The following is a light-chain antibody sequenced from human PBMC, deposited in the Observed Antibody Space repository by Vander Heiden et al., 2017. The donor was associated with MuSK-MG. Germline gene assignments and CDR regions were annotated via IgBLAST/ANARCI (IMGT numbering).Light chain of an antibody. V-gene: IGKV1-39*01. CDR2: AAS. CDR1: QPILNM. Sequence: DIQMTQSPSSLPASVGDRVTITCRGTQPILNMGNWFQHKPGKAPRLLLFAASALQNDVPATFSGSGSGTEFTLTFTSLQPEDSATSFCQRSYSAPSTFGPGTKVEI. J-gene: IGKJ2*01. CDR3: QRSYSAPST.